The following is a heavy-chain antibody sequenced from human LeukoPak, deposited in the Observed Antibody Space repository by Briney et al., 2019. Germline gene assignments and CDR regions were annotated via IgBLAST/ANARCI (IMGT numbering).Heavy chain of an antibody. CDR3: ARDVEQWLERVYYFDY. CDR2: ISSGSTTI. V-gene: IGHV3-48*01. D-gene: IGHD6-19*01. CDR1: GFTLSSYS. Sequence: PGGSLRLTCATSGFTLSSYSMNWVRQAPGKGLEWVSYISSGSTTIYYADSVKGRFTISRDNAKNSLYLQMNSLRAEDTAVYYCARDVEQWLERVYYFDYWVQGTLVTVSS. J-gene: IGHJ4*02.